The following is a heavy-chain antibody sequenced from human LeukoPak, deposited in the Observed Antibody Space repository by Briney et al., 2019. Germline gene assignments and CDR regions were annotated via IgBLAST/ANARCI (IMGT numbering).Heavy chain of an antibody. J-gene: IGHJ3*02. Sequence: GGSLRLSCAASGFTFSSYAISWVRQAPGKGLEWVSAISGSGGSTYYADSVKGRFTISRDNSKNTLYLQMNSLRAEDTAVYYCAKDGRCSSTSCSDAFDIWGQGTMVTVSS. D-gene: IGHD2-2*01. CDR2: ISGSGGST. CDR1: GFTFSSYA. V-gene: IGHV3-23*01. CDR3: AKDGRCSSTSCSDAFDI.